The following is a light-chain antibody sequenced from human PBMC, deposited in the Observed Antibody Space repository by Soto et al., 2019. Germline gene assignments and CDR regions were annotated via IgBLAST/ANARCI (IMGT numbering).Light chain of an antibody. CDR1: ESVSNNY. J-gene: IGKJ1*01. V-gene: IGKV3-20*01. Sequence: EIVLPQPPGTLSLSPGERATLSCRSSESVSNNYLAGYQQRPGQAPRLLIYGASIRATDIPGRSGGHGSGTDFTFTINRLELEDSAVYYCQQYGGSRWTFGQGNKVEI. CDR3: QQYGGSRWT. CDR2: GAS.